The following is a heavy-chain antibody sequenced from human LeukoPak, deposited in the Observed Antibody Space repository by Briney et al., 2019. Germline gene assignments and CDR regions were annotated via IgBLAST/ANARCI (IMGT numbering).Heavy chain of an antibody. CDR2: ISGSGDAT. V-gene: IGHV3-23*01. J-gene: IGHJ4*02. CDR1: VFTFSSDV. CDR3: VNDPGYY. Sequence: GGSLRLSCAASVFTFSSDVMTWVRQAPGKGLEWVAGISGSGDATNYADSVRGRFTISRDNSKNTLYLQMNSLRVEDTAMYYCVNDPGYYWGQGTLVTVSS.